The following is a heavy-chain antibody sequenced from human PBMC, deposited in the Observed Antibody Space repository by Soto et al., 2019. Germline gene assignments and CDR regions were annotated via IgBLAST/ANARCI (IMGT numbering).Heavy chain of an antibody. CDR3: ARSLIAVVASYWFDP. CDR1: RGSISSSGHY. V-gene: IGHV4-39*01. Sequence: SETLSLTCTVSRGSISSSGHYWGWIRQPPGKGLEWIGSIYYSGSTYYNPSLKSRVTISVDTSKNQFSLKLSSVTAADTAVYHCARSLIAVVASYWFDPWGQGTLVTSPQ. D-gene: IGHD3-22*01. CDR2: IYYSGST. J-gene: IGHJ5*02.